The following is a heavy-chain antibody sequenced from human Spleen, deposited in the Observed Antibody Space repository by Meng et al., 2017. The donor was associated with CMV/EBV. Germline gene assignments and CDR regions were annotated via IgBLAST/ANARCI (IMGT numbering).Heavy chain of an antibody. CDR3: AREMYSNSPRFYYGMDV. V-gene: IGHV4-59*01. J-gene: IGHJ6*02. CDR2: IYYSGST. D-gene: IGHD6-13*01. CDR1: GGSISSYY. Sequence: SETQSLTCAVSGGSISSYYWSWIRQPPGKGLEWIGYIYYSGSTNYNPSLKSRVTISVDTSKNQFSLNLNSVTAADTAVYYCAREMYSNSPRFYYGMDVWGQGTTVTVSS.